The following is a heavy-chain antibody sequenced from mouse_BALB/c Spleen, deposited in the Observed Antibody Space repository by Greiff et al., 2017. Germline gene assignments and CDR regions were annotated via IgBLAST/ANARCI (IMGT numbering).Heavy chain of an antibody. CDR1: GFTFTDYY. CDR2: IRNKANGYTT. CDR3: ARGPTGYAMDY. J-gene: IGHJ4*01. V-gene: IGHV7-3*02. Sequence: EVKLMESGGGLVQPGGSLRLSCATSGFTFTDYYMSWVRQPPGKALEWLGFIRNKANGYTTEYSASVKGRFTISRDNSQSILYLQMNTLRAEDSATYYCARGPTGYAMDYWGQGTSVTVSS.